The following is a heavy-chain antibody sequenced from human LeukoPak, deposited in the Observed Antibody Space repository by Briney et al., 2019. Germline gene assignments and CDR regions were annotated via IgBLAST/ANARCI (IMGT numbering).Heavy chain of an antibody. Sequence: GGSLRLSCTASGFTFSSYWMHWVRQAPGKGLVWVSRINSDGGSTSYADSVRGRFTISRDNAKNTLYLQMNSLRAEDTAVYYCARRIQGMAPYYFDYWGQGTLVTVSA. V-gene: IGHV3-74*01. D-gene: IGHD5-24*01. CDR1: GFTFSSYW. J-gene: IGHJ4*02. CDR3: ARRIQGMAPYYFDY. CDR2: INSDGGST.